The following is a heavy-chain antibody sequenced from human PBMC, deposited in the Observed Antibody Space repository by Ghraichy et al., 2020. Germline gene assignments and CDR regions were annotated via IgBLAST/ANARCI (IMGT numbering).Heavy chain of an antibody. V-gene: IGHV1-18*01. J-gene: IGHJ3*02. D-gene: IGHD3-22*01. CDR1: GYTFTSYG. CDR2: ISAYNGNT. CDR3: ARDGNIPDPVVAAVNAFDI. Sequence: ASVKVSCKASGYTFTSYGISWVRQAPGQGLEWMGWISAYNGNTNYAQKLQGRVTMTTDTSTSTAYMELRSLRSDDTAVYYCARDGNIPDPVVAAVNAFDIWGQGTMVTVSS.